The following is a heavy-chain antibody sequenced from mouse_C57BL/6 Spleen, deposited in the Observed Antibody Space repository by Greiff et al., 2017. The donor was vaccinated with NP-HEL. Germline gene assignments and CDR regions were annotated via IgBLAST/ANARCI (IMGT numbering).Heavy chain of an antibody. CDR2: IDPSDSYT. CDR3: ARNPYYKAMDY. CDR1: GYTFTSYW. V-gene: IGHV1-59*01. J-gene: IGHJ4*01. Sequence: VQLQQPGAELARPGTSVKLSCKASGYTFTSYWMHWVKQRPGQGLEWIGVIDPSDSYTNYNQKFKGKATLTVDTSSSTAYMQLSSLTSEDSAVYYCARNPYYKAMDYWGQGTSVTVSS.